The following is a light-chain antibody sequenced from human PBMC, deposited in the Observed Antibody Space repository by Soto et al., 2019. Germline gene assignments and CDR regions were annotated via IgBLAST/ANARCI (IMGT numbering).Light chain of an antibody. J-gene: IGKJ1*01. CDR3: VQLSILSCT. V-gene: IGKV1-6*01. CDR1: QVIGNE. Sequence: IQVTKSPSTLSATIGDRVTISCRASQVIGNELAWYQQKPGKAPRLLIFAASNLQSGVPSRFSGSGSGTDFTLTISRLQPEDFATYKCVQLSILSCTSGQRTKVDI. CDR2: AAS.